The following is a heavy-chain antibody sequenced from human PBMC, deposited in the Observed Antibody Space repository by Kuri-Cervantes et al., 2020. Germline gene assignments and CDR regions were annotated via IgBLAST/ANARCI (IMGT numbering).Heavy chain of an antibody. D-gene: IGHD2-2*01. J-gene: IGHJ6*02. CDR1: GGSISSYY. CDR2: IYTSGST. V-gene: IGHV4-4*07. Sequence: SETLSLTCTVSGGSISSYYWSWIRQPAGKGLEWIGRIYTSGSTNYNPSLKSRVTISVDTSKNQFSLKLSSVTAADTAVYYCARALKGYCSSTSCYMDVWGQGTTVTVSS. CDR3: ARALKGYCSSTSCYMDV.